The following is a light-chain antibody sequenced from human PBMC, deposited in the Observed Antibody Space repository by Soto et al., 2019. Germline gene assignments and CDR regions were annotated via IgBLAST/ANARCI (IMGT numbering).Light chain of an antibody. V-gene: IGKV3-20*01. CDR1: QSLSNSF. J-gene: IGKJ4*01. CDR2: GAS. CDR3: QQYGRLPLS. Sequence: EILLTQSPGTLSLSPGDRATLSCRASQSLSNSFLAWYQQKPGQTPRLLISGASIRATDIPDRFSGSGSGTDFTLTISRLEHEDFAVYFCQQYGRLPLSFGGGTKVEIK.